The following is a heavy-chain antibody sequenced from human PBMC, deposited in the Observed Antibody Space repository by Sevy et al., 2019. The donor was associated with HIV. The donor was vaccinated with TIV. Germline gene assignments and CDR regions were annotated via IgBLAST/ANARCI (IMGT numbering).Heavy chain of an antibody. V-gene: IGHV3-21*01. CDR1: GFTFSSYS. Sequence: GGSLRLSCAASGFTFSSYSMNWVRQAPGKGLEWVSSISSSSSYIYYADSVKGRFTISRDNAKNSLYLQMNSLRAEDTAVYYCAREDSYDFWSGPYAFDIWGHGTMVTVSS. CDR3: AREDSYDFWSGPYAFDI. D-gene: IGHD3-3*01. CDR2: ISSSSSYI. J-gene: IGHJ3*02.